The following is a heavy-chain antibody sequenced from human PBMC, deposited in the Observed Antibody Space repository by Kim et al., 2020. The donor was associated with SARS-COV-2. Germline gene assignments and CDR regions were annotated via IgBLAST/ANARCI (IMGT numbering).Heavy chain of an antibody. Sequence: GGSLRLSCAASGFTFSSYGMHWVRQAPGKGLEWVAAIWYDGSNKYYADSVKGRFTISRDNSENTLYLQMNSLRAEDTAVYYCAKDRRGFGELLSWFDPWGQGTLVTVSS. D-gene: IGHD3-10*01. V-gene: IGHV3-33*06. J-gene: IGHJ5*02. CDR1: GFTFSSYG. CDR2: IWYDGSNK. CDR3: AKDRRGFGELLSWFDP.